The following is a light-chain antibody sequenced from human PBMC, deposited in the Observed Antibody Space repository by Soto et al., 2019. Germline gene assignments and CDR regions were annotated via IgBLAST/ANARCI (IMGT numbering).Light chain of an antibody. Sequence: AIRMTQSPSSLSASTGDRVTITCRASQGISCYLAWYQQKPGIAPKLLIYAASTLQSGVPSRFSGSGSGTDFTLTISCLQSEDFATYYCQQYYSYLFLTFGGGTKVEIK. CDR2: AAS. J-gene: IGKJ4*01. CDR3: QQYYSYLFLT. CDR1: QGISCY. V-gene: IGKV1-8*01.